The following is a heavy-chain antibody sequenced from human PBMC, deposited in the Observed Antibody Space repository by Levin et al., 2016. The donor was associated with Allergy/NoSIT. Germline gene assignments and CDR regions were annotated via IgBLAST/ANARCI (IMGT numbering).Heavy chain of an antibody. CDR2: IIPIFGIA. CDR3: ARDPELELRDYYYYYGMDV. Sequence: WVRQAPGQGLEWMGGIIPIFGIANYAQKFQGRVTITADKSTSTVYMELSSPRSEDTAIYYRARDPELELRDYYYYYGMDVWGQGTTVTVSS. D-gene: IGHD1-7*01. V-gene: IGHV1-69*17. J-gene: IGHJ6*02.